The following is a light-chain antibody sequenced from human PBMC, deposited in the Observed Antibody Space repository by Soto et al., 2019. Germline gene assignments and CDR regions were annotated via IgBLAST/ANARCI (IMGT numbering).Light chain of an antibody. CDR2: GAS. V-gene: IGKV3-20*01. Sequence: EIVLTQSPGTLPLSPGERATLSCRASQSVSSNYLVWYQQKPGQAPRPLIYGASSRATGIPDRFSGSGSGTDFTLTISSLEPDDFAVYYCQQYANSPFTFGQGTKLEIK. J-gene: IGKJ2*01. CDR3: QQYANSPFT. CDR1: QSVSSNY.